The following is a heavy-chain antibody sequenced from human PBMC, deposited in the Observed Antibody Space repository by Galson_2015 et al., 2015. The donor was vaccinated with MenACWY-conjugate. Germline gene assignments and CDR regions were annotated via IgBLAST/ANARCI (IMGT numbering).Heavy chain of an antibody. D-gene: IGHD5-18*01. J-gene: IGHJ5*02. V-gene: IGHV3-23*01. Sequence: SLRLSCAASGFTFSTYAMSWVRQAPGKGLEWVSGISASSGTTYYTDSVKGRFAISRDNSQNTLYLQMNSLRGEDTAVYYCARRRWLEAFVSKHYFDLWDQGTLVTVSS. CDR1: GFTFSTYA. CDR3: ARRRWLEAFVSKHYFDL. CDR2: ISASSGTT.